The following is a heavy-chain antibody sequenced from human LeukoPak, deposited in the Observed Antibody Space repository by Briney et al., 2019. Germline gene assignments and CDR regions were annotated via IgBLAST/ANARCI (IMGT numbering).Heavy chain of an antibody. V-gene: IGHV1-24*01. D-gene: IGHD6-13*01. CDR3: ATIAAADRAWFDP. CDR1: GYTLTELS. Sequence: ASVKVSCKVSGYTLTELSMHWVRQAPGKGLEWMGGFDPEDGETIYAQKLQGRVNMTEVTSTDTAYMELGSLGSEDTAVYYCATIAAADRAWFDPWGQGTLVTVSS. CDR2: FDPEDGET. J-gene: IGHJ5*02.